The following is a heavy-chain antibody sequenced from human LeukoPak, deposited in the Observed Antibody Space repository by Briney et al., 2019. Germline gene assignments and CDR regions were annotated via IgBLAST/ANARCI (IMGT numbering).Heavy chain of an antibody. J-gene: IGHJ6*02. CDR3: ARVPGWAPDIAAAGTDYYYYGMDV. D-gene: IGHD6-13*01. V-gene: IGHV1-69*05. Sequence: SVKVSCKASGGTFSSYAISWVRQAPGQGLEWMGGIIPIFGTANYAQKFQGRVTITTDESTSTAYMELSSLRSEDTAVYYCARVPGWAPDIAAAGTDYYYYGMDVWGQGTTVTVSS. CDR2: IIPIFGTA. CDR1: GGTFSSYA.